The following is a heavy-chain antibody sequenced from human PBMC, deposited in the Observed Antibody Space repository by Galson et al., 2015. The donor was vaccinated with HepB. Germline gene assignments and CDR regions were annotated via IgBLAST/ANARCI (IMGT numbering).Heavy chain of an antibody. CDR3: AKAPTLAATGTDS. CDR1: GFPFRRYA. D-gene: IGHD6-13*01. J-gene: IGHJ4*02. CDR2: VSGSGGST. Sequence: SLRLSCAASGFPFRRYAMSWVRQAPGKGLEWVSDVSGSGGSTNYAESVKGRFTISRDNSKNTLYLQMNSLRAEDTAVYYCAKAPTLAATGTDSWGQGTLVTVSS. V-gene: IGHV3-23*01.